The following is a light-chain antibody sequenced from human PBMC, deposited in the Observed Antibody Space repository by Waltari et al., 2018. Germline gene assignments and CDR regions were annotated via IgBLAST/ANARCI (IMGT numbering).Light chain of an antibody. V-gene: IGLV1-40*01. CDR3: QSYDTRLSASVI. CDR1: RTNIGAGYD. Sequence: QSVLTQPPSVSGAPGQTVTISSIGGRTNIGAGYDLHWYQQLPQTAPKLLIYASTNRPSGISDRFSGSKSGTSASLVITGLQIEDEAVYYCQSYDTRLSASVIFGGGTELTVL. J-gene: IGLJ2*01. CDR2: AST.